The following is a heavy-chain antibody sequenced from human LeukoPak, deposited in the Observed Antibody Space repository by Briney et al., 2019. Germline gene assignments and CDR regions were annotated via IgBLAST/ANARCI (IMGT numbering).Heavy chain of an antibody. CDR2: ISTYNGDT. D-gene: IGHD3-16*01. CDR1: GYTFTTYP. V-gene: IGHV1-18*01. CDR3: ARGSSYGFSMGY. J-gene: IGHJ4*02. Sequence: ASVKVSCKASGYTFTTYPMNWVRQAPGQGLEWMGWISTYNGDTNYAQKLQGRVTMTTDTSTSTAYMELRSLRSDDTAVYYCARGSSYGFSMGYWGQGTLVTVSS.